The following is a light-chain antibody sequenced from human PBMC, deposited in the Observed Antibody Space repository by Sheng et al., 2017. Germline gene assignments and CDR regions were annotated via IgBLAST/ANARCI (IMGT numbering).Light chain of an antibody. CDR1: QSVDSRY. CDR2: AVS. Sequence: EIVLTQSPGTLSLSPGERATLSCRASQSVDSRYLAWYQQKPGQAPRLLIYAVSSRATGIPDRFSGSGSGTDFTLTIRLEPEDFAVYYCQQYGNSPRYSFGRGTKVEIK. V-gene: IGKV3-20*01. J-gene: IGKJ2*03. CDR3: QQYGNSPRYS.